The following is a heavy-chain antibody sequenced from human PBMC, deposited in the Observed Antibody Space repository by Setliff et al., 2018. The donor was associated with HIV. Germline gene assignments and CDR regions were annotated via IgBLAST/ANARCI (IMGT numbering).Heavy chain of an antibody. CDR1: GYSISNGYY. Sequence: SETLSLTCAVSGYSISNGYYWAWIRQPPGKGLEWIGSIYHIGSTYYNPSLKSRVTISVDTSKNQFSLRLRAVTAADTAIYYCARDPTTGVDYWGQGTLVTVSS. V-gene: IGHV4-38-2*02. J-gene: IGHJ4*02. CDR3: ARDPTTGVDY. D-gene: IGHD4-4*01. CDR2: IYHIGST.